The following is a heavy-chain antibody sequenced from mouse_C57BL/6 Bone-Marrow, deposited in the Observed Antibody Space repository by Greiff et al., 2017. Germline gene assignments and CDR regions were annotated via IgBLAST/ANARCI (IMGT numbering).Heavy chain of an antibody. J-gene: IGHJ2*01. CDR3: ARSNWDVDFDD. D-gene: IGHD4-1*02. Sequence: VQLQQSGAELVRPGTSVKMSCKASGYTFTNYWIGWAQQRPGHGLEWIGAIYPGGGYTNYNGKFKGKATLTADKSSSTAYLQLSSLTSEDSAIYYSARSNWDVDFDDWGQGTTLTVSS. V-gene: IGHV1-63*01. CDR1: GYTFTNYW. CDR2: IYPGGGYT.